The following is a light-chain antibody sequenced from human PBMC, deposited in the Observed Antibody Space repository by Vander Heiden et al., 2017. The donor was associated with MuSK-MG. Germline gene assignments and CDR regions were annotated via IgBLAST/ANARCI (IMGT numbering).Light chain of an antibody. CDR2: GAS. CDR1: QGIRND. J-gene: IGKJ1*01. CDR3: RQDYTYPPT. V-gene: IGKV1-6*01. Sequence: AVQITESPSTLSASVGDRVTITFRASQGIRNDLGWYQQKPWKAPKLLIYGASSFYIGVPSRFRGSGSVTDFTLSIISLLLADYATYYCRQDYTYPPTFGQGTKVEIK.